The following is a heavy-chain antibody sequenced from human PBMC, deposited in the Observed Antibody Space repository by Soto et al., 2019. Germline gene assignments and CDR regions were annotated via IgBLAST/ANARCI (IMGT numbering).Heavy chain of an antibody. CDR3: AREDSIRKMATVTSDAFDI. CDR2: MDPNSGYT. V-gene: IGHV1-2*02. CDR1: GYTFIGPD. J-gene: IGHJ3*02. D-gene: IGHD4-17*01. Sequence: GASVKVSCKAVGYTFIGPDMYWVRQAPGQRLESMGWMDPNSGYTNYAQKFQGRVTLTRDTSISTAYMELSGLRVEDTAVYYCAREDSIRKMATVTSDAFDIWGQGTMVTVSS.